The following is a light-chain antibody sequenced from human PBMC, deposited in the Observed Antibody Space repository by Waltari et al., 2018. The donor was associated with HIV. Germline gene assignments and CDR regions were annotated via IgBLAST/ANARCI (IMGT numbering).Light chain of an antibody. CDR3: QQYRSAPLT. CDR2: GAS. J-gene: IGKJ1*01. V-gene: IGKV1-27*01. CDR1: HDIRNY. Sequence: DIQMTQSPSSLSASVGDGLSITCRASHDIRNYLAWYQQKPGKVPKLLIYGASTVQSGVPFRFSGGGSGTDFTLTITSLQTEDVATYYCQQYRSAPLTFGQGTKLEIK.